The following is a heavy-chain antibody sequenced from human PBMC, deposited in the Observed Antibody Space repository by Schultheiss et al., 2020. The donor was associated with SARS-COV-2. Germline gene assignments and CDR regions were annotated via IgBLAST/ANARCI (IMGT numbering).Heavy chain of an antibody. V-gene: IGHV4-59*01. CDR2: IYYSGST. J-gene: IGHJ3*02. CDR3: ARRAGYCSGGSCYAADAFDI. Sequence: SQTLSLTCTVSGGSISSYYWSWIRQPPGKGLEWIGYIYYSGSTNYNPPLKSRVTISVDTSKNQFSLKLSSVTAADTAVYYCARRAGYCSGGSCYAADAFDIWGQGTMVTVSS. D-gene: IGHD2-15*01. CDR1: GGSISSYY.